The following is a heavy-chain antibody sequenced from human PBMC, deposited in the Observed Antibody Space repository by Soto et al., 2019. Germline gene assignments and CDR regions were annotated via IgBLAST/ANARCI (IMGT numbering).Heavy chain of an antibody. J-gene: IGHJ4*02. D-gene: IGHD3-22*01. CDR3: AHYDSSGYFSHFDS. Sequence: QIALQESGPTVVNPTQTLTLTCTFSGFSLTTTGVGVGWIRHAPGKALEGLAMVYWNDERRYGPFLKSRLTISQDTSKNQLVLTMTYMDPVDTATYFCAHYDSSGYFSHFDSWGQGTLVTVSS. CDR2: VYWNDER. CDR1: GFSLTTTGVG. V-gene: IGHV2-5*01.